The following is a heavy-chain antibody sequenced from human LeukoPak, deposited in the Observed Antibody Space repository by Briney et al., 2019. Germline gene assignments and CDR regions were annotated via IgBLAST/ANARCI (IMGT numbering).Heavy chain of an antibody. CDR3: AKSVTIFGAPWDY. CDR2: IGTAGDT. Sequence: PGGSLRLSCAASGFTFSSYDMHWVRQATGKGLEWVSAIGTAGDTYYPGSVKGRFTISRDNSKNTLYLQMNSLRAEDTAVYYCAKSVTIFGAPWDYWGQGTLVTVSS. J-gene: IGHJ4*02. D-gene: IGHD3-3*01. CDR1: GFTFSSYD. V-gene: IGHV3-13*01.